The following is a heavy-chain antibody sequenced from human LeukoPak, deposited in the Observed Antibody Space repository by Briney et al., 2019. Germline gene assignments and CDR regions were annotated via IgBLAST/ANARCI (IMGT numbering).Heavy chain of an antibody. CDR2: VSSSATTI. CDR1: GFIFKNYE. J-gene: IGHJ4*02. CDR3: VRVYCSTTSCYGVDS. D-gene: IGHD2-2*01. V-gene: IGHV3-48*03. Sequence: PGGSLRLSCAASGFIFKNYEMNWVRQAPGGGLEWVSSVSSSATTIYYTDSVKGRFTISRDNAKNSLFLQMNSLRVEDTAVYYCVRVYCSTTSCYGVDSWGQGTLVTVSS.